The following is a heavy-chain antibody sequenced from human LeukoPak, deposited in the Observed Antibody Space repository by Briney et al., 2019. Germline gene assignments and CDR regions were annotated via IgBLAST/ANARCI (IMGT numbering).Heavy chain of an antibody. CDR3: ARDLTTVTGNRGDI. CDR2: IIPIFGTA. V-gene: IGHV1-69*06. Sequence: SVKVSCKASGGTFSSYAISWVRQAPGQGLEWMGGIIPIFGTANYAQKFQGRVTITADKSTSTACMELSSLRSEDTAVYYCARDLTTVTGNRGDIWGQGTMVTVSS. J-gene: IGHJ3*02. D-gene: IGHD4-17*01. CDR1: GGTFSSYA.